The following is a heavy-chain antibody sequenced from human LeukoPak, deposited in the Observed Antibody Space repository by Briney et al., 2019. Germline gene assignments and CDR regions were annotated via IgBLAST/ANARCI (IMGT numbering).Heavy chain of an antibody. Sequence: GGSLRLSCAASGFTFSDYYMSWIRQAPGKGLEWVSYISSSGSTIYYADSVKGRFTISRDNAKNSLYLQMNSLRAEDTAVYYCARAAYSSTWYPRYFDLWGRGTLVTVSS. D-gene: IGHD6-13*01. CDR2: ISSSGSTI. J-gene: IGHJ2*01. CDR1: GFTFSDYY. V-gene: IGHV3-11*04. CDR3: ARAAYSSTWYPRYFDL.